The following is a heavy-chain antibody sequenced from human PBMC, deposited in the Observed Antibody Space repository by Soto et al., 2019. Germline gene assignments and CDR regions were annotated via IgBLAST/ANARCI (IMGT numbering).Heavy chain of an antibody. V-gene: IGHV3-23*01. CDR1: GFIFSNYA. CDR2: VSANADGT. Sequence: GGSLRLSCAASGFIFSNYAMNWVRQAPGKGLEWVSFVSANADGTFYADSVKGRFSISRDNSKNTLYLQMNNLRAEDTATYYCSKGRLSFDFWGQGTLVTVS. CDR3: SKGRLSFDF. J-gene: IGHJ4*02.